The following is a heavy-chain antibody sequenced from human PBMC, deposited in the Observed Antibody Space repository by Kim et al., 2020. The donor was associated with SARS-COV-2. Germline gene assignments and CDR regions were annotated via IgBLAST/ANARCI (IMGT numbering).Heavy chain of an antibody. J-gene: IGHJ3*01. CDR3: ARNRVLFRHFDAGKGDDAFDV. D-gene: IGHD3-9*01. CDR1: GGSFANYG. Sequence: SVKVSCKSSGGSFANYGLGWVRQAPGQGLEWMGRIIPLFGTPNYAQKFQGRVTITADKSTTTAYMELNSLESEDTAMYYCARNRVLFRHFDAGKGDDAFDVWGRGPMVTVSS. CDR2: IIPLFGTP. V-gene: IGHV1-69*06.